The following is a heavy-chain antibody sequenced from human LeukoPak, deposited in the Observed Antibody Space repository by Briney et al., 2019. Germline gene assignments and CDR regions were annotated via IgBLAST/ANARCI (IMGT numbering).Heavy chain of an antibody. CDR2: IYYSGST. Sequence: SETLSLTCTVSGGSISRYYWSWIRQPPGKGLEWIGYIYYSGSTNYNPSLKSRVTISVDTSKNQFSLKLSSVTAADTAVYYCARYIVAPYNWFDPWGQGTLVTVLS. CDR1: GGSISRYY. D-gene: IGHD2-21*01. J-gene: IGHJ5*02. CDR3: ARYIVAPYNWFDP. V-gene: IGHV4-59*01.